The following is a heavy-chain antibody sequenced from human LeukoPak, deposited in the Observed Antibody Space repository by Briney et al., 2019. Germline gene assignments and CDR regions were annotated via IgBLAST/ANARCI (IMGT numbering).Heavy chain of an antibody. D-gene: IGHD3-22*01. CDR1: GFTFSSYA. CDR2: ISGSGGST. V-gene: IGHV3-23*01. J-gene: IGHJ4*02. Sequence: GGSLRLSCAASGFTFSSYAMSWVRQAPGKGLEWVSAISGSGGSTYYADSVKGRFTISRDNSKSTLYLQMNSLRAEDTAVYYCANLGALTYYYDSSGYYYFDYWGQGTLVTVSS. CDR3: ANLGALTYYYDSSGYYYFDY.